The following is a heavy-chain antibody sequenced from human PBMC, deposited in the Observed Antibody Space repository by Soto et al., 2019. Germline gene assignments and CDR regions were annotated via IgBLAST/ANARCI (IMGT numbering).Heavy chain of an antibody. CDR3: ARQHKEAAAPWFDP. D-gene: IGHD6-13*01. Sequence: QLQLQESGPGLVKPSETLSLTCTVSGGSISSSSYYWGWIRQPPGKGLEWIGSIYYSGSTYYSPSLKSRVTISVDTSKNQFSLKLSSVTAADTAVYYCARQHKEAAAPWFDPWGQGTLVTVSS. V-gene: IGHV4-39*01. CDR2: IYYSGST. CDR1: GGSISSSSYY. J-gene: IGHJ5*02.